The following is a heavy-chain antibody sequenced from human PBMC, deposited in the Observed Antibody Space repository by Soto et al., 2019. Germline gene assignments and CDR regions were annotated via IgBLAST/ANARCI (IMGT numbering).Heavy chain of an antibody. Sequence: SGPTLVNPTETLTLTCTVSGFSLSNARMGVSWIRQPPGKALEWLAHIFSNDEKSYSTSLKSRLTISKDTSKSQVVLTMTNMDPVDTATYYCARIRYYDSSGYYYYDYYYYGMDVWRQATTVTVSS. J-gene: IGHJ6*02. V-gene: IGHV2-26*01. CDR2: IFSNDEK. CDR3: ARIRYYDSSGYYYYDYYYYGMDV. CDR1: GFSLSNARMG. D-gene: IGHD3-22*01.